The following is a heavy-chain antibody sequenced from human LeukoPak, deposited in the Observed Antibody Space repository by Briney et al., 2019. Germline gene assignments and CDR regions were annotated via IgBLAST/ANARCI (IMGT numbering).Heavy chain of an antibody. CDR3: ARGVVIATSPWDAFDI. D-gene: IGHD2-21*01. V-gene: IGHV5-51*01. Sequence: GESLQISCKGFGYSFTSYWIGWVGQMPGKPLEWVGITYPGDSDTRYSPSFQGQVTISADKSISTAYLQWSSLKASDTAMYYCARGVVIATSPWDAFDIWGQGPMVTVSS. CDR2: TYPGDSDT. CDR1: GYSFTSYW. J-gene: IGHJ3*02.